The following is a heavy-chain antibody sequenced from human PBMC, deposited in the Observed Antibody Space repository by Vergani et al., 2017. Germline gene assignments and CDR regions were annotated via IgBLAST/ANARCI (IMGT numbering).Heavy chain of an antibody. CDR1: GFTFSSYA. CDR2: ISSSSSYI. CDR3: ARDNLERMVVGPDAFDI. V-gene: IGHV3-21*01. Sequence: EVQLLESGGGLVQPGGSLRLSCAASGFTFSSYAMSWVRQAPGKGLEWVSSISSSSSYIYYADSVKGRFTISRDNAKNSLYLQMNSLRAEDTAVYYCARDNLERMVVGPDAFDIWGQGTMVTVSS. D-gene: IGHD1-1*01. J-gene: IGHJ3*02.